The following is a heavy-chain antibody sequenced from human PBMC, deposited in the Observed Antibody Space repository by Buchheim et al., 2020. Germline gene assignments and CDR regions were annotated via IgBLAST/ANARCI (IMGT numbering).Heavy chain of an antibody. V-gene: IGHV3-21*01. CDR1: GFTFSSYS. Sequence: EVQLVESGGGLVKPGGSLRLSCAASGFTFSSYSMNWVRQAPGKGLEWVSSISSSSSYIYYADSVKGRFTISRDNAKNSLYLQMNSLRAEDTAVYYCARGLSIAAAGIHGMDVWGQGTT. CDR2: ISSSSSYI. CDR3: ARGLSIAAAGIHGMDV. J-gene: IGHJ6*02. D-gene: IGHD6-13*01.